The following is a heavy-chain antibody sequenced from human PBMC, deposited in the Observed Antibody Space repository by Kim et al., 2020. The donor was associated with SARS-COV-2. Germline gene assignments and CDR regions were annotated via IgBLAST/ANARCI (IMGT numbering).Heavy chain of an antibody. CDR1: GFTFSSYG. D-gene: IGHD2-21*02. J-gene: IGHJ3*02. Sequence: GGSLRLSCAASGFTFSSYGMDWVRQAPGKGLEWVAVIWYDGSNKYHADSVKGRFTISRDNSKNTLYLQMNSLRAEDTAVYYCARPSGTATSGGAFDIWGQGTMVTVSS. CDR3: ARPSGTATSGGAFDI. CDR2: IWYDGSNK. V-gene: IGHV3-33*01.